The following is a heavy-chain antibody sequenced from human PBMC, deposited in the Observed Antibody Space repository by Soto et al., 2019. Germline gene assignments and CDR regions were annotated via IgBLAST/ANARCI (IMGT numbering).Heavy chain of an antibody. Sequence: QVQLVQSGAEVKKPGASVKVSCKASGYTFTSYYMHWVRQAPGQGLEWMGIINPSGGSTSYAQKFQGRVAMTRDTSTSTVYMEMSSLRSEDTAVYYCARGVGYSYGYLGMDVWGQGTTVTVSS. D-gene: IGHD5-18*01. CDR3: ARGVGYSYGYLGMDV. J-gene: IGHJ6*02. CDR1: GYTFTSYY. CDR2: INPSGGST. V-gene: IGHV1-46*01.